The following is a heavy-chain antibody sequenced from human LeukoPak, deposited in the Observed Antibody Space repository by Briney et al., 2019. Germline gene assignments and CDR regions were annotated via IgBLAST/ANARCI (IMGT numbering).Heavy chain of an antibody. CDR2: IYYSGST. CDR1: GGSISSYY. V-gene: IGHV4-59*01. CDR3: ARRYSSGWYLLDY. Sequence: SETLSLTCTVSGGSISSYYWSWIRQPPGKGLERIGYIYYSGSTNYNPSLKSRVTISVDTSKNQFSLKLSSVTAADTAVYYCARRYSSGWYLLDYWGQGTLVTVSS. J-gene: IGHJ4*02. D-gene: IGHD6-19*01.